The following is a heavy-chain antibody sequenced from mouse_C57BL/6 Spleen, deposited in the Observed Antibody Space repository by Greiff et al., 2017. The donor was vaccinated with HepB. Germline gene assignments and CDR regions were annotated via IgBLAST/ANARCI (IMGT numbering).Heavy chain of an antibody. CDR3: VLQLAYYAMDY. D-gene: IGHD4-1*02. CDR1: GYTFTSYW. V-gene: IGHV1-50*01. Sequence: QVQLQQSGAELVKPGASVKLSCKASGYTFTSYWMQWVKQRPGQGLEWIGEIDPSDSYTNYNQKFKGKAKLTVDTSSSTAYMQLSSLTSEDSAVYYCVLQLAYYAMDYWGQGTSVTVSS. CDR2: IDPSDSYT. J-gene: IGHJ4*01.